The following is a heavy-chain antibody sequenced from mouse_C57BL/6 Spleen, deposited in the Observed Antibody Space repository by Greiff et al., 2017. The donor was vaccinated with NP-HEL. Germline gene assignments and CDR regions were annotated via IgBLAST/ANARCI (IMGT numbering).Heavy chain of an antibody. J-gene: IGHJ4*01. CDR1: GFTFSSYA. D-gene: IGHD1-1*01. Sequence: EVKLQESGGGLVKPGGSLKLSCAASGFTFSSYAMSWVRQTPEKRLEWVATISDGGSYTYYPDNVKGRFTISRDNAKNNLYLQMSHLKSEDTAMYYCARSPSDYYGSSYDYAMDYWGQGTSVTVSS. CDR3: ARSPSDYYGSSYDYAMDY. V-gene: IGHV5-4*03. CDR2: ISDGGSYT.